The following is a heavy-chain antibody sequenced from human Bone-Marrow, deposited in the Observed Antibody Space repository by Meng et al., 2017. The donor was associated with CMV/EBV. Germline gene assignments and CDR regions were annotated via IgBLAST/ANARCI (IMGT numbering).Heavy chain of an antibody. J-gene: IGHJ3*02. CDR3: AKGDHRGGDYVDAFDI. V-gene: IGHV3-43*01. Sequence: ETLSLTCAASGFTFDDDTMPWVRQAPGRGLEWVSLIRRDGGIIYYADSVKGRFTISRDNSKNSLYLQMNSLRTEDTALYYCAKGDHRGGDYVDAFDIWGQGTRVTVSS. CDR2: IRRDGGII. CDR1: GFTFDDDT. D-gene: IGHD4-17*01.